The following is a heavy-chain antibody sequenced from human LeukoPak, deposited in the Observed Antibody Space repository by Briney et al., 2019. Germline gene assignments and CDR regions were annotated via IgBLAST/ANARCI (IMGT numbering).Heavy chain of an antibody. J-gene: IGHJ4*02. Sequence: ASVKVSCKASGYTFTSYDINWVRQATGQGLEWMGWMNPNSGNTGYAQKFQGRVTITTDESTSTAYMELSSLRSEDTAVYYCARADFYYYDSSGYYPLDYWGQGTLVTVSS. CDR3: ARADFYYYDSSGYYPLDY. V-gene: IGHV1-8*01. CDR1: GYTFTSYD. CDR2: MNPNSGNT. D-gene: IGHD3-22*01.